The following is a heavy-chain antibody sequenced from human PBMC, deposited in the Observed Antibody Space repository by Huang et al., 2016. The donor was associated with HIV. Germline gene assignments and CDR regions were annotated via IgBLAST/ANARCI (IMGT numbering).Heavy chain of an antibody. J-gene: IGHJ4*02. CDR1: GYTLSTSS. CDR3: VRDSSSGLQLRY. D-gene: IGHD3-22*01. V-gene: IGHV3-48*01. CDR2: ISKTSGAT. Sequence: EVQLVESGGGLAQPGGSLRLSCVASGYTLSTSSMNWVRQAPGKGLEWVSDISKTSGATSYAESVKGRFTVSRDNVKNSLYLQMNRLRVEDTAMYYCVRDSSSGLQLRYWGQGALVIVS.